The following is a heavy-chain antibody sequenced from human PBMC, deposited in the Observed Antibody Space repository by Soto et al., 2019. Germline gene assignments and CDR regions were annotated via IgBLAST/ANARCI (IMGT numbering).Heavy chain of an antibody. J-gene: IGHJ5*02. D-gene: IGHD2-15*01. CDR1: GFSLSTSGVG. Sequence: QITLKESGPPLVKPTQTLTLTCTFSGFSLSTSGVGVGWIRQPPGKALEWLALIYWDDDKRYSPSLKSRLTITKDPYKNQVVLTMTNRDPVDTATYYCAHTVDIVVVVAATGWFDPWGQGTLVTVSS. CDR2: IYWDDDK. V-gene: IGHV2-5*02. CDR3: AHTVDIVVVVAATGWFDP.